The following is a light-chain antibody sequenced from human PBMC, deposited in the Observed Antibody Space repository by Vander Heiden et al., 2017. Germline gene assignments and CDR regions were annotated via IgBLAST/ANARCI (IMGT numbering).Light chain of an antibody. CDR2: EVS. Sequence: QSALTQPASVSGSPGQSITISCTGTSSDVGRYNDVSWYQQHPGKATKLMIYEVSNRPSGVSNRFSGSKSGNTASLTISGLQAEDEADYYCSSYTSSSFYVFGTGTKVTVL. CDR1: SSDVGRYND. CDR3: SSYTSSSFYV. V-gene: IGLV2-14*01. J-gene: IGLJ1*01.